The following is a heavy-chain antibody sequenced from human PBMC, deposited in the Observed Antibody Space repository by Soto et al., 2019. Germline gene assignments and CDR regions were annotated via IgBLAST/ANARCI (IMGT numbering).Heavy chain of an antibody. D-gene: IGHD3-22*01. Sequence: SETLSLTCTVSGGSINNYYWSWIRQPPGKGLEWIGYIYYSGSTSYNPSLKSRVTISVDTSKNQFSLKLSSVTAADTAVYYCARMTPNSGYNFDYWGQGTLVTVSS. CDR3: ARMTPNSGYNFDY. J-gene: IGHJ4*02. V-gene: IGHV4-59*08. CDR1: GGSINNYY. CDR2: IYYSGST.